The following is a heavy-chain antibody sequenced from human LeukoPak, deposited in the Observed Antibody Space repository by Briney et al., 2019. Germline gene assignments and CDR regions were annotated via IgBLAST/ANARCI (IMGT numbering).Heavy chain of an antibody. CDR1: GFTVLSNW. CDR3: ATKYGDYRY. V-gene: IGHV3-23*01. CDR2: ISGSGGST. Sequence: GGSLRPSCTASGFTVLSNWMSWVRQAPGKGLEWVSAISGSGGSTYYADSVKGRFTISRDNSKNTLYLQMNSLRAEDTAVYYCATKYGDYRYWGQGTLVAVSS. J-gene: IGHJ4*02. D-gene: IGHD4-17*01.